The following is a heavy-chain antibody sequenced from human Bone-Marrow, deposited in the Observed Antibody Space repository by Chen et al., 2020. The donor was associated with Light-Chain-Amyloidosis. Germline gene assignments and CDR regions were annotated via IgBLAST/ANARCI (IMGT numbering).Heavy chain of an antibody. CDR3: ARELAGITIFGVVTAPDY. J-gene: IGHJ4*02. V-gene: IGHV1-18*01. CDR2: ISAYNGNT. CDR1: GYPFTSSG. Sequence: QVQLVQSGAEVKKPGASVKVSCKAAGYPFTSSGLSWVGQAPGQGLEWMGWISAYNGNTNDAQKLQGRVTMTTDTSTSTAYMELRSLRSDDTAVYYCARELAGITIFGVVTAPDYWGQGTLVTCLL. D-gene: IGHD3-3*01.